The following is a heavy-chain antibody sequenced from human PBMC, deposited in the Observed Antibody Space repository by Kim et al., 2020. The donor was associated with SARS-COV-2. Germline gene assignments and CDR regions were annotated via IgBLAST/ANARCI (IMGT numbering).Heavy chain of an antibody. V-gene: IGHV3-30*01. D-gene: IGHD2-2*01. J-gene: IGHJ5*02. CDR3: ARAGYCSSTSCSWFDP. Sequence: VKGRFTISRDNSKNTLYLQMNSLRAEDTAVYYCARAGYCSSTSCSWFDPWGQGTLVTVSS.